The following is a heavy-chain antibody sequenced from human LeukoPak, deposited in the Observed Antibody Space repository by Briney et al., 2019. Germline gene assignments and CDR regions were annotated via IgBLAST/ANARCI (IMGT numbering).Heavy chain of an antibody. Sequence: GGSLRLSCAASGFTFSSYAMHWVRQAPGKGLEWVALISFDESNTFYADSVKGRFTISRDNSKNTLYLQMNSLRVEDTAVYYCARDGDGDYVFSYYFDYWGQGTLVTVSS. CDR1: GFTFSSYA. V-gene: IGHV3-30*04. J-gene: IGHJ4*02. CDR3: ARDGDGDYVFSYYFDY. D-gene: IGHD4-17*01. CDR2: ISFDESNT.